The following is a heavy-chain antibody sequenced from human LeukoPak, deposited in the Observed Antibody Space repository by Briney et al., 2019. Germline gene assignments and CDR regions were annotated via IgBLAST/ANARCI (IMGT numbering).Heavy chain of an antibody. CDR1: GYTFTGYY. D-gene: IGHD3-10*01. CDR2: INTNTGNP. Sequence: ASVKVSCKASGYTFTGYYMHWVRQAPGQGLEWMGWINTNTGNPTYAQGFTGRFVFSLDTSVSTAYLQISSLKAEDTAVYYCARDRPKPPGERYFDYWGQGTLVTVSS. CDR3: ARDRPKPPGERYFDY. J-gene: IGHJ4*02. V-gene: IGHV7-4-1*02.